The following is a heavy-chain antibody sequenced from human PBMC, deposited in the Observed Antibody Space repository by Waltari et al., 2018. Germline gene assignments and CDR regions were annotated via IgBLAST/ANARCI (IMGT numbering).Heavy chain of an antibody. CDR2: ISAYNGNT. V-gene: IGHV1-18*01. CDR1: GYTFTSYG. CDR3: ARDGDYGDYGVKTNWFDP. D-gene: IGHD4-17*01. J-gene: IGHJ5*02. Sequence: QVQLVQSGAEVKKPGASVKVSCKASGYTFTSYGISWVRQAPGQGLEWMGWISAYNGNTNYAQKLQGRVTMTTDTATSTAYMELRSLRSDDTAVYYCARDGDYGDYGVKTNWFDPWGQGTLVTVSS.